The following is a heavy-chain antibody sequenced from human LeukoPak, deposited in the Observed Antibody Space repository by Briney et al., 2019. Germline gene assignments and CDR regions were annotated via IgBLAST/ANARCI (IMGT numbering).Heavy chain of an antibody. J-gene: IGHJ4*02. Sequence: PGGSLGLSCAASGFTFSSYWMSWVRQAPGKGLEWVANIKQDGSEKYYVDSVKGRFTISRDNAKNSLYLQMNSLRAEDTAVYYCAREAGSSWYPHWGQGTLVTVSS. D-gene: IGHD6-13*01. CDR2: IKQDGSEK. CDR3: AREAGSSWYPH. V-gene: IGHV3-7*01. CDR1: GFTFSSYW.